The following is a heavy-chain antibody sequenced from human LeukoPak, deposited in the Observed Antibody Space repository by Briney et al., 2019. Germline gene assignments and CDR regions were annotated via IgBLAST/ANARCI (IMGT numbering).Heavy chain of an antibody. Sequence: PSETLSLTCAVYGGSFSGYYWSWIRQPPGKGLEWIGEINHSGSTNYNPSLKSRVTISVDTSKIQFSLKLSSVTAADTAVYYCARYSLGTMIGVADAFDIWGQGTMVTVSS. CDR2: INHSGST. CDR1: GGSFSGYY. D-gene: IGHD3-22*01. V-gene: IGHV4-34*01. J-gene: IGHJ3*02. CDR3: ARYSLGTMIGVADAFDI.